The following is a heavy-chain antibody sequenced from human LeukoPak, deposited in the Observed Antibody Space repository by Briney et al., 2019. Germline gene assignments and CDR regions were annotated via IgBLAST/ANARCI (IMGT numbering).Heavy chain of an antibody. CDR3: ARMARSGYYSLYYFDY. D-gene: IGHD3-22*01. V-gene: IGHV1-2*02. CDR1: GYTFTGYY. Sequence: ASVKVSCKASGYTFTGYYMHWVRQAPGQGLEWMGWINPNSGGTNYAQKFQGRVTMTTDTSTSTAYMELRSLRSDDTAVYYCARMARSGYYSLYYFDYWGQGTLVTVSS. CDR2: INPNSGGT. J-gene: IGHJ4*02.